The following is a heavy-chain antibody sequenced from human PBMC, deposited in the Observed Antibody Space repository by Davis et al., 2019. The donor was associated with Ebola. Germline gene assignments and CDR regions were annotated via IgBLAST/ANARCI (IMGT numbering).Heavy chain of an antibody. V-gene: IGHV4-59*11. CDR2: IYYSGST. CDR1: GGSISTHY. Sequence: SETLSLTCTVSGGSISTHYWSWIRQPPGKGLKWIGYIYYSGSTSYNPSLKSRVNISLDTSKNQFSLKLSSVTAADTAVYYCAREGPQASTTSGVPWFDPWGQGTLVTVSS. CDR3: AREGPQASTTSGVPWFDP. J-gene: IGHJ5*02. D-gene: IGHD4-17*01.